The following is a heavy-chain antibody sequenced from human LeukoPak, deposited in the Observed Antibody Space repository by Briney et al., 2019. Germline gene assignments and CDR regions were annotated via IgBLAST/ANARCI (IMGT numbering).Heavy chain of an antibody. Sequence: SETLSLTCTVSGGSISSYYWSWIRQPPGKGLEWIGYIYYSGSTNYNPSLKSRVTISVDTSKNQFSLKLSSVTAADTAVYYCARDVYDFWSGYHAFDISGQGTMVTVSS. CDR2: IYYSGST. CDR3: ARDVYDFWSGYHAFDI. J-gene: IGHJ3*02. D-gene: IGHD3-3*01. V-gene: IGHV4-59*01. CDR1: GGSISSYY.